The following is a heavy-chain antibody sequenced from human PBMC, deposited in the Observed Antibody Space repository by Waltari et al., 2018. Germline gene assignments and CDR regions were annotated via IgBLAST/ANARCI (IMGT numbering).Heavy chain of an antibody. J-gene: IGHJ5*02. CDR3: AHRHPPYYYDSSGPNWFDP. D-gene: IGHD3-22*01. Sequence: QITLKESGPTLVKPTQTLTLTCTFSGFSLSTSGVGVGWIRQPPGKALEWLALIYWNDDKRYSPSLKSRLTITKDTSKNQVVLTMTNMDPVDTATYYCAHRHPPYYYDSSGPNWFDPWGQGTLVTVSS. CDR2: IYWNDDK. V-gene: IGHV2-5*01. CDR1: GFSLSTSGVG.